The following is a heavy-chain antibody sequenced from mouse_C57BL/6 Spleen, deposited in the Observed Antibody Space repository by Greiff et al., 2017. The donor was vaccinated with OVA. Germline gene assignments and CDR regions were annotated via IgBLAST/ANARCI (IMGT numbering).Heavy chain of an antibody. V-gene: IGHV1-22*01. D-gene: IGHD2-4*01. J-gene: IGHJ2*01. CDR1: GYTFTDYN. Sequence: EVKLLESGPELVKPGASVKMSCKASGYTFTDYNMHWVKQSHGKSLEWIGYINPNNGGTSYNQKFKGKATLTVNKSSSTAYMELRSLTSEDSAVYYCAREGDYDDGFDYWGQGTTLTVSS. CDR3: AREGDYDDGFDY. CDR2: INPNNGGT.